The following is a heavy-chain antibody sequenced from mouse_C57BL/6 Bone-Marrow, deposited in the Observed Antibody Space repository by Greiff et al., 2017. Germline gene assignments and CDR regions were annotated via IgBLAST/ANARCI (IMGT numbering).Heavy chain of an antibody. D-gene: IGHD4-1*01. CDR1: GYTFTSYW. V-gene: IGHV1-7*01. CDR3: ANNWDSYYFDY. J-gene: IGHJ2*01. CDR2: INPSSGYT. Sequence: VQRVESGAELAKPGASVKLSCKASGYTFTSYWMHWVKQRPGQGLEWIGYINPSSGYTKYNQKFKDKATLTADKSSSTAYMQLSSLTYEDSAVYYCANNWDSYYFDYWGQGTTLTVSS.